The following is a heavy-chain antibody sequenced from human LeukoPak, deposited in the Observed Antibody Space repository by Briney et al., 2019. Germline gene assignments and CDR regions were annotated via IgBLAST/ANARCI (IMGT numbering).Heavy chain of an antibody. D-gene: IGHD5-18*01. Sequence: GGSLRLSCAASGFTFSSYAMHWVRQAPGKGLEWVAVISYDGSNKYYADSVKGRFTISRDNSKNMLYLQMNSLRAEDTAVYYCARGGIQLWTQYYFDYWGQGTLVTVSS. J-gene: IGHJ4*02. CDR2: ISYDGSNK. CDR1: GFTFSSYA. V-gene: IGHV3-30*01. CDR3: ARGGIQLWTQYYFDY.